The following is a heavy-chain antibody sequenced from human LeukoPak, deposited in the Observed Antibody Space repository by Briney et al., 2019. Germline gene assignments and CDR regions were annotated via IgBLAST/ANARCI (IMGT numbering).Heavy chain of an antibody. V-gene: IGHV3-30-3*01. CDR2: ISYDGSNK. D-gene: IGHD6-19*01. Sequence: PGGSLRLSCAASGFTFSSYAMHWVRQAPGKGLECVAVISYDGSNKYYADSVKGRFTISRDNSKNTLYLQMNSLRAEDTAVYYCARSIAQWLVRSIDYWGQGTLATVSS. CDR3: ARSIAQWLVRSIDY. J-gene: IGHJ4*02. CDR1: GFTFSSYA.